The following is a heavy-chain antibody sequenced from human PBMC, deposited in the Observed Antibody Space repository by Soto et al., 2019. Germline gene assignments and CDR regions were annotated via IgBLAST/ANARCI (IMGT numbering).Heavy chain of an antibody. D-gene: IGHD2-2*01. CDR1: VSTFTSYG. Sequence: XSVKVSCKASVSTFTSYGISLVRQAPGQGLEWMGWISAYNGNTNYAQKLQGRVTMTTDTSTSTAYMELRSLRSDDTAVYYCARQYCSSTSCHILRYYYYGMDVWGQGTTVIVSS. CDR3: ARQYCSSTSCHILRYYYYGMDV. J-gene: IGHJ6*02. V-gene: IGHV1-18*01. CDR2: ISAYNGNT.